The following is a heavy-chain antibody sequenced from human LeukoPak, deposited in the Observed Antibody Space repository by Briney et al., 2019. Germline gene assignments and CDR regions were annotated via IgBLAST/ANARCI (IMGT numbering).Heavy chain of an antibody. Sequence: PGRSLRLSCAASGFTFSSYGMHWVRQAPGRGLEWVAVIWYDGSNKYYADSVKGRFTISRDNSKNTLYLKMNSLRAEDTAVYYCARERRPLLWFGELLFVGMDVWGKGTTVTVSS. J-gene: IGHJ6*04. CDR2: IWYDGSNK. D-gene: IGHD3-10*01. CDR3: ARERRPLLWFGELLFVGMDV. CDR1: GFTFSSYG. V-gene: IGHV3-33*01.